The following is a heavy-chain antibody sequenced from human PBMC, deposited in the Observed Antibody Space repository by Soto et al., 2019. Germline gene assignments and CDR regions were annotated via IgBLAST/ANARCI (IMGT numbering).Heavy chain of an antibody. V-gene: IGHV2-5*02. D-gene: IGHD3-16*02. CDR3: AHLTITYGRVIGLDAFDT. CDR2: IYWDNDK. CDR1: GFSLIPVGVG. Sequence: QITSKESAPPLVQPSETLTLTCTFSGFSLIPVGVGVGWIRQPPGKALEWVAVIYWDNDKRYNPSLNSRLSITKDTYRNQVVLTMTNMDPVDTGTYFCAHLTITYGRVIGLDAFDTWGQGTLVTVSS. J-gene: IGHJ3*02.